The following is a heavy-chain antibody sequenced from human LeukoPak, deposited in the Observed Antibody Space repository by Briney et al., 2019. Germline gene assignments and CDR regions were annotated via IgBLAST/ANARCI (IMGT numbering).Heavy chain of an antibody. CDR1: GFTFSNYG. D-gene: IGHD6-19*01. V-gene: IGHV3-33*01. Sequence: GGSLRLSCAASGFTFSNYGMHWVRQAPGKGLEWVALIWYDGNNKYSADSVKGRFTISRGNSKNTLYLQMNSLRAEDTAVYYCAREASGSCDYWGQGTLVTVSS. J-gene: IGHJ4*02. CDR2: IWYDGNNK. CDR3: AREASGSCDY.